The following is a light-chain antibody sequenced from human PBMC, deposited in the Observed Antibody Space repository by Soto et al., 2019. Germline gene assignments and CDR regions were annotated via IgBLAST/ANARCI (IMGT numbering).Light chain of an antibody. Sequence: QSVLTQPASVSGSPGQSITISCTGTSSDVGGYDYVSWYQQHPGKAPKLILYDVSNRPSGVSNRFSGSKSAYTASLIISGLQAEDEADYYCSSYTSRATPVVFVGGTQLTVL. CDR2: DVS. V-gene: IGLV2-14*03. J-gene: IGLJ2*01. CDR1: SSDVGGYDY. CDR3: SSYTSRATPVV.